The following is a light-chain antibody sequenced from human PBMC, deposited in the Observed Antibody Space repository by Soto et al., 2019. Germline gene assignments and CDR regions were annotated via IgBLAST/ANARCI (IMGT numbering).Light chain of an antibody. J-gene: IGKJ1*01. V-gene: IGKV3-20*01. CDR2: GAS. CDR1: QSVSTNF. CDR3: QQYGRTSWT. Sequence: EIVLTQSPGTLSLSPGEGATLSCRASQSVSTNFFAWYQQKPGQAPRLLIYGASTRAPCIPDRFSGSGSGPDFTLTISRLEPDDFAVYYCQQYGRTSWTFGQGAKVEIK.